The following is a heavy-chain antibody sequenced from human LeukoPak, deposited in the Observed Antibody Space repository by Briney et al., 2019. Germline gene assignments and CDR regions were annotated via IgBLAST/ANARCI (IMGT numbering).Heavy chain of an antibody. CDR3: TKVRYEWLQFREWDF. J-gene: IGHJ4*02. Sequence: GGSLRLSCAASGFTFSSYAMSWVRQAPGKGLEWVSAINAGGTLTYYADSVNGRFTISRDNSKNTLFLQMESLRAEDIAVYYCTKVRYEWLQFREWDFWGQGTLVTVSS. D-gene: IGHD5-24*01. CDR1: GFTFSSYA. V-gene: IGHV3-23*01. CDR2: INAGGTLT.